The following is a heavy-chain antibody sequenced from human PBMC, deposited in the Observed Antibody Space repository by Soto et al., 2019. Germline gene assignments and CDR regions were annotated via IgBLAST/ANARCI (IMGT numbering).Heavy chain of an antibody. CDR1: GGSMSGYY. CDR2: IYYSGNT. V-gene: IGHV4-59*13. J-gene: IGHJ5*02. Sequence: QVPLQESGPELVKPSETLSLTCTVSGGSMSGYYWSWIRQPPGKGLEWIGYIYYSGNTHYNSSLKSRVTISVDTSKNQFSLKLSSVTAADTAIYYCARDAYALGTWGQGTLVTVPS. CDR3: ARDAYALGT. D-gene: IGHD2-2*01.